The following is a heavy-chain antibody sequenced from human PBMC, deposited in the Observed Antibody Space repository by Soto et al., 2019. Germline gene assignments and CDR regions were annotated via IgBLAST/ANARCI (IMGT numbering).Heavy chain of an antibody. Sequence: QVQLVESGGGVVQPGRSLRLSCAASGFTFSSYGMHWVRQAPGKGLEWVAGISYDGSNKYYADSVKGRFTITRDNSKNTLYLQMNSLRAEDTTVYYCAKDLGDYYGSGYYYYYYGMDVWGQGTTVTVSS. V-gene: IGHV3-30*18. J-gene: IGHJ6*02. D-gene: IGHD3-10*01. CDR2: ISYDGSNK. CDR1: GFTFSSYG. CDR3: AKDLGDYYGSGYYYYYYGMDV.